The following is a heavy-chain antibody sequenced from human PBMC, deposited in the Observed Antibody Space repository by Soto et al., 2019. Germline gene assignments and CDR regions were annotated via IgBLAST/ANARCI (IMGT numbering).Heavy chain of an antibody. V-gene: IGHV1-69*01. CDR2: IIPIFGTA. CDR3: ARDSSGYCSGGSCYSWWFDH. D-gene: IGHD2-15*01. Sequence: QVQLVQSGAEVKKPGSSVKVSCKASGGTFSSYAISWVRQAPGPGLEWMGGIIPIFGTANYAQKFQGRVTITADESTSTAYMELSSLRSEYTAVYYCARDSSGYCSGGSCYSWWFDHWGQGTLVTVSS. J-gene: IGHJ5*02. CDR1: GGTFSSYA.